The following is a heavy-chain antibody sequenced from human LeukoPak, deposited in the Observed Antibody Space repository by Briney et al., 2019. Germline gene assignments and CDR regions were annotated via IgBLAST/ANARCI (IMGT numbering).Heavy chain of an antibody. CDR2: ISGSGTTI. CDR3: ARDFWGAYRVDYFDY. CDR1: GFTLSSHE. D-gene: IGHD3-3*01. J-gene: IGHJ4*02. Sequence: GGSLRLSCEASGFTLSSHEMHWVRQAPGKGLEWISYISGSGTTIYYAESVRGRFTISRDNAKNSLFLQMNRLRVDDTAVYYCARDFWGAYRVDYFDYWGQGTLVTVSS. V-gene: IGHV3-48*03.